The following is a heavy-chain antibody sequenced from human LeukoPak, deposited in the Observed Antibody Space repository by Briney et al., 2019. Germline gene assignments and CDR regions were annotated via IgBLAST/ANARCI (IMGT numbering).Heavy chain of an antibody. V-gene: IGHV3-48*03. Sequence: GGSLRLSCAASGFTFSSYWMHWVRQAPGKGLVWVSYISGSATTIYYADSVKGRFTISRDNAKNSLYLQMNSLRADDSAVYYCARGVDYWGQGTLVTVSS. CDR3: ARGVDY. J-gene: IGHJ4*02. CDR1: GFTFSSYW. CDR2: ISGSATTI.